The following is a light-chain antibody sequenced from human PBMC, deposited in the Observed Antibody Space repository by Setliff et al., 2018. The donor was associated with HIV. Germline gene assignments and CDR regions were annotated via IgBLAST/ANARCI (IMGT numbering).Light chain of an antibody. CDR3: QHYGSSPWT. V-gene: IGKV3-20*01. CDR2: GAS. Sequence: EIVFTQSPGTLSLSPGERATLSCSASQSVSSRYLAWYQQKPGQAPRVLIYGASSRAAGIPDRFSGSGSGRDFTLTISRLEPEDFAVYYCQHYGSSPWTFGQGTRWISN. J-gene: IGKJ1*01. CDR1: QSVSSRY.